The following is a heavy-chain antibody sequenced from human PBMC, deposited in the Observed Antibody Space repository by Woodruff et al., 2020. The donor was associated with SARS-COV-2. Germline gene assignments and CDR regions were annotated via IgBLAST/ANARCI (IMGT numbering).Heavy chain of an antibody. J-gene: IGHJ4*02. Sequence: VKSRITINPDTSRNQFSLQLNSVTPEDTAVYYCARGYDILTGTYYFDYWGQGTLVTVSS. D-gene: IGHD3-9*01. CDR3: ARGYDILTGTYYFDY. V-gene: IGHV6-1*01.